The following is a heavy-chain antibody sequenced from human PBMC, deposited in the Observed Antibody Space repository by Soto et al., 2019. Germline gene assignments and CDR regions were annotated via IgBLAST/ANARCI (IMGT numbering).Heavy chain of an antibody. Sequence: VQLVETGGGFVQPGGSLRLSCVASGFTVSSHYMTWDRQTPGKGLEWVSIIYASDSTFYADSVKGRFTISRDNSKNTVYLQLNSLRAEDTAVYYCATPVTRLIAFDLWGQGTMVTVSS. CDR1: GFTVSSHY. V-gene: IGHV3-53*02. CDR2: IYASDST. J-gene: IGHJ3*01. D-gene: IGHD4-17*01. CDR3: ATPVTRLIAFDL.